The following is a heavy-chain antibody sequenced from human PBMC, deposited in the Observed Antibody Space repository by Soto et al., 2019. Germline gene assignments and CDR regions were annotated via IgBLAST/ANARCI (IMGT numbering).Heavy chain of an antibody. CDR1: GGSISSSSYY. Sequence: SETLSLTCTVSGGSISSSSYYWGWIRQPPGKGLEWIGSIYYSGSTYYNPSLKSRVTISVDTSKNPFSLKLSSVTAVDSAVYYCARQGKMSYSDGMDVWGQGTTVTVSS. V-gene: IGHV4-39*01. CDR2: IYYSGST. J-gene: IGHJ6*02. CDR3: ARQGKMSYSDGMDV.